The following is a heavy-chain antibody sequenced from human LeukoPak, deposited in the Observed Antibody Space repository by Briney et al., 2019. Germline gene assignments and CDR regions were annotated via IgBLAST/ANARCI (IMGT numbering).Heavy chain of an antibody. Sequence: GGPLRLSCAASGFTFSSYGMHWVRQAPGKGLEWLSYIWDSSRITYQADSVKGRFTISRDNAKSSLYLQMNSLRDEDTAVYYCVRDSSFAFDYWGQGILVTVSS. V-gene: IGHV3-48*02. D-gene: IGHD2/OR15-2a*01. CDR3: VRDSSFAFDY. CDR2: IWDSSRIT. J-gene: IGHJ4*02. CDR1: GFTFSSYG.